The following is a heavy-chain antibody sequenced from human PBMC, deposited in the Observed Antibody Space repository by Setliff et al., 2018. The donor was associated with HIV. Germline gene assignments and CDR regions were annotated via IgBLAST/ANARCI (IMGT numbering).Heavy chain of an antibody. J-gene: IGHJ4*02. Sequence: GGSLRLSCAASGFTFSSFGMHWVRQAPGKGLEWVSSISSTSTYIYYADSVKGRFTISRDNSKNTLYLQMNSLRAEDTAVYYCAREGFFRDYFDYWGQGTLVTVSS. CDR3: AREGFFRDYFDY. CDR2: ISSTSTYI. CDR1: GFTFSSFG. V-gene: IGHV3-21*01.